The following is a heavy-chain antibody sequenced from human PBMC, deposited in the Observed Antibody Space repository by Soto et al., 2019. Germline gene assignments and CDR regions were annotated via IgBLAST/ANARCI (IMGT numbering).Heavy chain of an antibody. Sequence: QVQLQESGPGLVKPSQTLSLTCTVSGGSISSGGYYWSWIRQHPGKGLEWIGYIYYSGSTYYNPSLKSRVNISVDTSKNQFSLKLSSVTAADTAVYYWARDPGSPPEWYFDLWGRGTLVTVSS. CDR1: GGSISSGGYY. CDR2: IYYSGST. J-gene: IGHJ2*01. V-gene: IGHV4-31*03. CDR3: ARDPGSPPEWYFDL.